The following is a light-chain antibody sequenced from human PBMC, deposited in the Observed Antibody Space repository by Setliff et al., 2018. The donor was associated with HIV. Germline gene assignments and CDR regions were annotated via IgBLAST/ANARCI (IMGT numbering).Light chain of an antibody. CDR3: CSNTGSNTYV. J-gene: IGLJ1*01. Sequence: QSVLTQPASVSGSPGQSITVSCTGTSNDVGRYDLVSWYQQQPGKPPELMIYQASKRPSGVSNRFSGSKSGNTASLTISGLQAEDEADYYCCSNTGSNTYVFGTGTKVTVL. CDR2: QAS. CDR1: SNDVGRYDL. V-gene: IGLV2-23*01.